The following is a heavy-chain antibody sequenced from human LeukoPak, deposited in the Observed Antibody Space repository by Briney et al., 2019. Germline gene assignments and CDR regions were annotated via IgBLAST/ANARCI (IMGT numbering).Heavy chain of an antibody. V-gene: IGHV3-49*04. CDR1: GFTFADHA. CDR3: AREGIVVVAAAVGALDAFDI. D-gene: IGHD2-2*01. Sequence: PGGSLRLSCTTSGFTFADHAMAWVRQAPGRGLEWVGFVRSQAYRGTMEYAASVKGRFTISRDNAKNSLYLQMNSLRAEDTAVYYCAREGIVVVAAAVGALDAFDIWGQGTMVTVSS. J-gene: IGHJ3*02. CDR2: VRSQAYRGTM.